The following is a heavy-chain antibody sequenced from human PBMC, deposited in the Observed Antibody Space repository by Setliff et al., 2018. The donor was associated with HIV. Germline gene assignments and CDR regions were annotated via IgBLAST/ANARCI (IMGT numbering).Heavy chain of an antibody. D-gene: IGHD2-15*01. CDR2: IWYDGGKK. J-gene: IGHJ6*03. V-gene: IGHV3-33*08. Sequence: PGGSLRLSCAGSGFILSEYTISWVRQTPGKGLEWVAVIWYDGGKKEYGDSVKGRFTISRDDSKNSLYLQMNSLRVEDTAVYYCARSLAYCSGGGCSSGNYYYMDVWGKGTTVTVSS. CDR1: GFILSEYT. CDR3: ARSLAYCSGGGCSSGNYYYMDV.